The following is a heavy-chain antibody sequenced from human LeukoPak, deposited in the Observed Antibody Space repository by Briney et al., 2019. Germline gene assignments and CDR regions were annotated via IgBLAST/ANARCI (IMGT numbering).Heavy chain of an antibody. CDR1: GFTFDDYA. CDR3: TKDGFRCHFDN. D-gene: IGHD5-24*01. Sequence: GGSLRLSCATSGFTFDDYAMHWVRQVPGKGLEWVSLISEDGGSTYYADSVRGRFTISRDTSKNSLYLQMNSLRTEDTALYYCTKDGFRCHFDNWGQGTLVSVSS. V-gene: IGHV3-43*02. J-gene: IGHJ4*02. CDR2: ISEDGGST.